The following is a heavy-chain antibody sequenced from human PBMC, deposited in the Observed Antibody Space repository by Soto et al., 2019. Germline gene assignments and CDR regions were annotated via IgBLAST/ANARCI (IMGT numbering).Heavy chain of an antibody. CDR3: ASDYSGYSANPEYYGVEV. J-gene: IGHJ6*02. V-gene: IGHV4-39*01. CDR2: VYYSGST. Sequence: SETLSLTCSVSGGSVTLTSYYWGWIRQPPGKGLEWIGNVYYSGSTNYNPSLKSRVTISVDTSKNQFSLSLKSVTAADTAVYYCASDYSGYSANPEYYGVEVWGQGTTVTVSS. CDR1: GGSVTLTSYY. D-gene: IGHD3-22*01.